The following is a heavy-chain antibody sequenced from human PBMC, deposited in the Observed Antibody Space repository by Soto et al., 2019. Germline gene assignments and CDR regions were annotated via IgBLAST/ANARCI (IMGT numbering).Heavy chain of an antibody. D-gene: IGHD6-13*01. CDR1: GFTFDDYA. J-gene: IGHJ1*01. V-gene: IGHV3-9*01. Sequence: GGSLRLFCAASGFTFDDYAMHWVRQVPGKGLEWVSGINWNSGSIGYRDSVKGRFAISRDNAKNSLHLQMNSLSAEDTAFYYCVKDESINWYSGHFRHWGQGTLVTVSS. CDR2: INWNSGSI. CDR3: VKDESINWYSGHFRH.